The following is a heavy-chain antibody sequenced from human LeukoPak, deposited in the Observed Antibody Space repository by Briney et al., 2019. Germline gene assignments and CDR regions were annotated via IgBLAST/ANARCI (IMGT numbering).Heavy chain of an antibody. Sequence: PSETLSLTCTVSGGSISSGDYYWRWIRQPPGKGLEWIGYIYYSGSTYYNPSLKSRVTISVDTSKNQFSLKLRSVTAADTAVYYCARGFEGLEFDFWGQGTLVTVSS. D-gene: IGHD3-9*01. J-gene: IGHJ4*02. V-gene: IGHV4-30-4*08. CDR2: IYYSGST. CDR3: ARGFEGLEFDF. CDR1: GGSISSGDYY.